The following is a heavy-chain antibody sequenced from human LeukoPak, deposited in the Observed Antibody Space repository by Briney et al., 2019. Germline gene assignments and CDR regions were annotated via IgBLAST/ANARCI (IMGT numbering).Heavy chain of an antibody. Sequence: GGSLRLSCAASGFTFSNYGMHWVRQAPGKGLEWVSSISSSSSYIYYADSVKGRFTISRDNAKNSLYLQMNSLRAEDTAVYYCARFGELSFDYWGQGTLVTVSS. D-gene: IGHD3-10*01. J-gene: IGHJ4*02. CDR1: GFTFSNYG. V-gene: IGHV3-21*01. CDR3: ARFGELSFDY. CDR2: ISSSSSYI.